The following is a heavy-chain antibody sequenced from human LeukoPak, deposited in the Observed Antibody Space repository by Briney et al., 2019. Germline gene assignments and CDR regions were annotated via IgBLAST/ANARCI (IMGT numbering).Heavy chain of an antibody. V-gene: IGHV4-31*03. D-gene: IGHD6-25*01. Sequence: PSETLSLTCTVSGGPISSGGYYWSWIRQHPGKGLEWIGYIYYSGGTYYNPSLKSRITISIDTSKNQFSLKLNSVTAADTAVYYCARGGYYYYYGMDVWGQGTTVTVSS. CDR2: IYYSGGT. CDR1: GGPISSGGYY. CDR3: ARGGYYYYYGMDV. J-gene: IGHJ6*02.